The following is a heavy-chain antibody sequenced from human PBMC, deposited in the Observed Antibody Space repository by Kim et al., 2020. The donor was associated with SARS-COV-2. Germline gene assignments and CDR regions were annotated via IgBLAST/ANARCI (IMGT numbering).Heavy chain of an antibody. Sequence: LKSRVTISVDTSKNQFSLKLSSVTAADTAVYYCARAPSITIFGVVAFLDVWSQGTTVTVSS. D-gene: IGHD3-3*01. V-gene: IGHV4-59*01. J-gene: IGHJ6*02. CDR3: ARAPSITIFGVVAFLDV.